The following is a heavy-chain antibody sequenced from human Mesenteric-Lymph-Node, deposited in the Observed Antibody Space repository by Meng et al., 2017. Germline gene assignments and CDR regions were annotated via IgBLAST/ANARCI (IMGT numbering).Heavy chain of an antibody. V-gene: IGHV4-30-4*01. J-gene: IGHJ1*01. D-gene: IGHD3-10*01. Sequence: QGHLQESGPGLVKPSQTRPLTCTFSGGSISSGDYYWSSSRQPPGKGLEWIGEIPHRGSSAYNPSLKSRVSMSIDKSKNQFSLKLTSVTAADTAVYHCLRGSGGSVWGQGTLVTVSS. CDR1: GGSISSGDYY. CDR3: LRGSGGSV. CDR2: IPHRGSS.